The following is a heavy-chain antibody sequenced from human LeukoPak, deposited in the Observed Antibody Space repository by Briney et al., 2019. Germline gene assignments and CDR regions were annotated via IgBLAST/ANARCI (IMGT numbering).Heavy chain of an antibody. CDR3: ARASAPLGYDFWSGRKNWFDP. Sequence: KPSETLSLTGAVYGGSCSGYYCSWIRHAPGKELAWMGEINHSGSTNYNPSLKSRVIISVDTSKNQFSLKLSSVTAADTAVYYCARASAPLGYDFWSGRKNWFDPWGQGTLVTIYS. CDR2: INHSGST. CDR1: GGSCSGYY. V-gene: IGHV4-34*01. D-gene: IGHD3-3*01. J-gene: IGHJ5*02.